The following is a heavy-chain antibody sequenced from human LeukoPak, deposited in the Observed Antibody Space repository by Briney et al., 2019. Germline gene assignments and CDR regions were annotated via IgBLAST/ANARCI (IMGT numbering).Heavy chain of an antibody. CDR1: GFTFSSYA. CDR2: ISYDGSNK. CDR3: ARDGFKTIPRIQLWLKFLDY. Sequence: PGGSLRLSCAASGFTFSSYAMHWVRQAPGKGLEWVAVISYDGSNKYYADSVKGRFTISRDNSKNTLYLQMNSLRAEDTAVYYCARDGFKTIPRIQLWLKFLDYWGQGTLVTVSS. J-gene: IGHJ4*02. D-gene: IGHD5-18*01. V-gene: IGHV3-30-3*01.